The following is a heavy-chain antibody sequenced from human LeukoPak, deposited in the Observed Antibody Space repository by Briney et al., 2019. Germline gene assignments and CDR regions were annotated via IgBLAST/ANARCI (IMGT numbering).Heavy chain of an antibody. V-gene: IGHV1-2*04. J-gene: IGHJ6*04. CDR2: INPNSGGT. CDR3: ARGPRFGGVIVPDFYYGMDV. D-gene: IGHD3-16*02. Sequence: ASVKVSCKASGYTFTGYYMHWVRQAPGQGLEWMGWINPNSGGTNYAQKFQGWVTMTRVTSISTAYMELSRLRSDDTAVYYCARGPRFGGVIVPDFYYGMDVWGKGTTVTVSS. CDR1: GYTFTGYY.